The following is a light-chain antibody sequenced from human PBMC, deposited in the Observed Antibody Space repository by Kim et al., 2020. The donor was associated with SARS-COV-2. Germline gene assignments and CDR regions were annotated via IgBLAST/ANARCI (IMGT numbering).Light chain of an antibody. CDR1: QSVSRSY. J-gene: IGKJ1*01. V-gene: IGKV3-20*01. CDR2: GAS. Sequence: EIVLTQSPGTLSLSPGERATLSCRASQSVSRSYLAWYQQKPGQAPRLLIYGASNRAAGIPDRFSGSGSGTDFTLSISRLEPEDFAVYYCQQYGGSPWTFGQGTKVEIK. CDR3: QQYGGSPWT.